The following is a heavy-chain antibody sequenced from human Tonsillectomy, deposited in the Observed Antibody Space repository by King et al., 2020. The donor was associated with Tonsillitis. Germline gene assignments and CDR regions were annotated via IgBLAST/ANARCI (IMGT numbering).Heavy chain of an antibody. V-gene: IGHV3-74*01. CDR3: VRGHRCAFDI. CDR2: INVDESAT. J-gene: IGHJ3*02. Sequence: VQLVESGGGLVQPGGSLRLSCAASGFTFSSYWMHWVRQAPGKGLVWVSRINVDESATNYADSVKGRFTISRDNAKNTLFLQMISLRAEDTAVYYCVRGHRCAFDIWGQGIMVIVSS. CDR1: GFTFSSYW.